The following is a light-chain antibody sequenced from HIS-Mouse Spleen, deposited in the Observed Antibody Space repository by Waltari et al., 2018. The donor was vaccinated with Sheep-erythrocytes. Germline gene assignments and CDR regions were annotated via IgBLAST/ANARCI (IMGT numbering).Light chain of an antibody. Sequence: SYDLTQPPSVSVSPGQTARITCSGDALPTTYAYLYHQKSGQAPVLVIYEDSKRPSGIPERFSGSSSGTMATLTISGAQVEDEADYYCYSTDSSGNHSWGVFGGGTKLTVL. V-gene: IGLV3-10*01. CDR1: ALPTTY. CDR2: EDS. J-gene: IGLJ2*01. CDR3: YSTDSSGNHSWGV.